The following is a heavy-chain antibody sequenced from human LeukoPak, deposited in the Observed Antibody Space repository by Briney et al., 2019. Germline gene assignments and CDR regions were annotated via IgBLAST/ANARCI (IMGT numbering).Heavy chain of an antibody. CDR1: GGSISSSSYY. V-gene: IGHV4-39*01. J-gene: IGHJ4*02. Sequence: PSETLSLTCTVSGGSISSSSYYWGWIRQPPGKGLEWIGSIYYSGSTYYNPSLKSRVTISVDTSKNQFPLKLSSVTAADTAVYYCARQRQQLVLYWGQGTLVTVSS. CDR3: ARQRQQLVLY. CDR2: IYYSGST. D-gene: IGHD6-13*01.